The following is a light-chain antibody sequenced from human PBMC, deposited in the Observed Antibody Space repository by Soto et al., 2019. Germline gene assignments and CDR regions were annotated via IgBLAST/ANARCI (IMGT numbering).Light chain of an antibody. CDR1: SSDVGAYNY. Sequence: QSALTQPPSASGSPGQSVTISCTGTSSDVGAYNYVCWYQQHPGKAPKLIISEVTKRPSGVPDRFSGSKSGNTASLTVTGLQAEYEADYYCSSYAGSNNPWVFGGGPKLTVL. CDR3: SSYAGSNNPWV. J-gene: IGLJ3*02. CDR2: EVT. V-gene: IGLV2-8*01.